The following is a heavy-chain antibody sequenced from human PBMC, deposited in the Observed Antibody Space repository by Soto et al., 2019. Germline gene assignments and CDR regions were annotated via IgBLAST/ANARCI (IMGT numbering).Heavy chain of an antibody. CDR2: ISAYNGNT. CDR3: ARGYSSGWSLDWFDP. CDR1: GYTLTSYG. Sequence: ASVKVSCKASGYTLTSYGISWVRQAPGQGLEWMGWISAYNGNTNYAQKLQGRVTMTTDTSTSTAYMGLRSLRSDDTAVYYCARGYSSGWSLDWFDPWGQGTLVTVSS. V-gene: IGHV1-18*04. D-gene: IGHD6-19*01. J-gene: IGHJ5*02.